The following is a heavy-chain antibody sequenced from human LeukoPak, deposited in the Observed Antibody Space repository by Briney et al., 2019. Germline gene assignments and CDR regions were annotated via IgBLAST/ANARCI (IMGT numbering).Heavy chain of an antibody. Sequence: GTSLRLSCAASGFTFSRNGMHWVRQAPGKGLEWVACIWYDGSQKYFADSVKGRFTISRDNTINTLYLQMNSLRVEDTAVYYCARIYGSTWTLDYWGQGTLVTVSS. J-gene: IGHJ4*02. CDR2: IWYDGSQK. CDR3: ARIYGSTWTLDY. D-gene: IGHD6-13*01. CDR1: GFTFSRNG. V-gene: IGHV3-33*01.